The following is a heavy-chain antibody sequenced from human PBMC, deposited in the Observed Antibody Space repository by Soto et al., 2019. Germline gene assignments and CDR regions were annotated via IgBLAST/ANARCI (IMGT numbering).Heavy chain of an antibody. CDR2: ISYEGSNK. Sequence: QVQLVESGGGVVQPGRSLRLSCAASGFTFSSYAMHWVRQAPGTGLEWVAVISYEGSNKYYADSVKGRFTISRDNSKHTLYLQMNGLRTEDTAVYYCARVLGGMATVPFDYWGQGALVTVSS. CDR3: ARVLGGMATVPFDY. CDR1: GFTFSSYA. V-gene: IGHV3-30-3*01. J-gene: IGHJ4*02. D-gene: IGHD4-4*01.